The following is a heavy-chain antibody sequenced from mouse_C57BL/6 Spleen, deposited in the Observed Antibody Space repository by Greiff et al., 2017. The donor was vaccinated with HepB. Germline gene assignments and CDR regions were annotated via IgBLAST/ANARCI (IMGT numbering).Heavy chain of an antibody. CDR2: IDPSDSET. CDR3: ARIMIREAMDY. D-gene: IGHD2-4*01. J-gene: IGHJ4*01. CDR1: GYTFTSYW. Sequence: QVQLQQPGAELVRPGSSVKLSCKASGYTFTSYWMHWVKQRPIQGLEWIGNIDPSDSETHYNQKFKDKATLTVDKSSSTAYMPLSSLTSEDSAVYYCARIMIREAMDYWGQGTSVTVSS. V-gene: IGHV1-52*01.